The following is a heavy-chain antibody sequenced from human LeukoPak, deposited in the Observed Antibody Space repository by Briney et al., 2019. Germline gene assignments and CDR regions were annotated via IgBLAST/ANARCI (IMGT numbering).Heavy chain of an antibody. CDR2: INHSGST. D-gene: IGHD6-19*01. V-gene: IGHV4-34*01. Sequence: PSETLSLTCAVYGGSFSGYYWSWIRQPPGKGLEWIGEINHSGSTNYNPSLKSRVTISVDTSKIQFSLKLSPVTAADTAVYYCARQGYSSGHHTYWGQGTLVTVSS. J-gene: IGHJ4*02. CDR3: ARQGYSSGHHTY. CDR1: GGSFSGYY.